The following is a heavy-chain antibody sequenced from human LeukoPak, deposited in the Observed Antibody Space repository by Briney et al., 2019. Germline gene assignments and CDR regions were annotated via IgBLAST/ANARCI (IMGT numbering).Heavy chain of an antibody. CDR3: ARHRPEGSYPLDS. Sequence: SETLSLTCTVSGGSISNYYWSWLRQPPGKGLEWIGHIYSTGSTTYSPSLKSRVIMSADTSKNQFSLKVTWLSAADTAVYYCARHRPEGSYPLDSWGQGALVTVSS. V-gene: IGHV4-59*08. CDR1: GGSISNYY. J-gene: IGHJ4*02. CDR2: IYSTGST.